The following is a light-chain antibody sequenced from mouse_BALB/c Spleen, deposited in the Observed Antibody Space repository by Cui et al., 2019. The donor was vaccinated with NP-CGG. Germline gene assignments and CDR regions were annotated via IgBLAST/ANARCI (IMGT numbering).Light chain of an antibody. CDR3: ARWYSNHWV. J-gene: IGLJ1*01. V-gene: IGLV1*01. CDR2: GTN. CDR1: TGTVTTSNF. Sequence: QAVVTQESALTTPPGDTVTLTCRSSTGTVTTSNFANWVQEKPDHLFTGLIGGTNNRAPGVPARFSGSLIGDKAALTITGAQTEDEAIYFCARWYSNHWVFGGGTKLTVL.